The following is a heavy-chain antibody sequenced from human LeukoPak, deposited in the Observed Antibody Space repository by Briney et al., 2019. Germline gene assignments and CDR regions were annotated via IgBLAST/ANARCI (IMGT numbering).Heavy chain of an antibody. CDR1: GYSLNRGYQ. CDR2: LYHSGSA. CDR3: ARVPRWPTHDCTSTSCYENYFDP. J-gene: IGHJ5*02. Sequence: WETLGLTRGVSGYSLNRGYQWAGTRQSPGKGVEWIDRLYHSGSAHYNPSLKRRGNKSVETSKNQFSLNIYSVTAADTAVYYCARVPRWPTHDCTSTSCYENYFDPWGQGTLVTVSS. D-gene: IGHD2-2*01. V-gene: IGHV4-38-2*01.